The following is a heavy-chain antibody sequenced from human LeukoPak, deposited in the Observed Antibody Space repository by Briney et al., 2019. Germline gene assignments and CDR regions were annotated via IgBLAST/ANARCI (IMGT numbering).Heavy chain of an antibody. V-gene: IGHV3-33*01. Sequence: GGSLRLSCAASGFTFSSYGMHWVRQAPGKGLEWVAVIWYDGSNEYYADSVKGRFTISRDNSMNTLYLQMNSLRAEDTAVYYCAREDYGIAVAGSYRPPDYWGQGTLVTVSS. CDR1: GFTFSSYG. CDR2: IWYDGSNE. CDR3: AREDYGIAVAGSYRPPDY. D-gene: IGHD6-19*01. J-gene: IGHJ4*02.